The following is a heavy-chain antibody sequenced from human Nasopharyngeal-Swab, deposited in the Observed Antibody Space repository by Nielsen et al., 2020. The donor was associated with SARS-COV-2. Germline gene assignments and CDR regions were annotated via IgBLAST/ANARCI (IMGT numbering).Heavy chain of an antibody. CDR1: GFTVSSNY. D-gene: IGHD1-1*01. CDR2: IYSGGST. J-gene: IGHJ6*02. CDR3: ARDNDEYGMDV. Sequence: GESLKIPCAASGFTVSSNYTSRVRQAPGKGLEWVSSIYSGGSTHYADSVKGRFTISRDNSKNTVHLQMKSLRAEDTAIYYCARDNDEYGMDVWGQGTTVTVSS. V-gene: IGHV3-53*01.